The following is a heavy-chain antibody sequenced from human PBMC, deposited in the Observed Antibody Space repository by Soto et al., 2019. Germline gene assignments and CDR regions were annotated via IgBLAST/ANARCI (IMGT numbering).Heavy chain of an antibody. D-gene: IGHD3-22*01. Sequence: SETLSLTCNVSGDYVSSGYWSWIRQPPGKGLEWIGFMYFGGSFNYNPSLAGRVTISVETSKNQFSMKMTSVTAADTAVYYCARSYYDSLGFTVGPWGQGTLVTVSS. CDR1: GDYVSSGY. J-gene: IGHJ5*02. CDR3: ARSYYDSLGFTVGP. CDR2: MYFGGSF. V-gene: IGHV4-59*02.